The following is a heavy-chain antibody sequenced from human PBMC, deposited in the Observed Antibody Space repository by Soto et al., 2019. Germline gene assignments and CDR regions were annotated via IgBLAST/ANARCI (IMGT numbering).Heavy chain of an antibody. CDR3: ARGSSGSHRDVFDI. Sequence: ASVKVSCKASGYTFTSYYIHWVRQAPGQGLEWMGVINPSGGSTAYAQKFQGRVTMTRDTPTSTVYMDLSSLRSEDTAVYYCARGSSGSHRDVFDIWGQGTMVTVSS. J-gene: IGHJ3*02. V-gene: IGHV1-46*01. CDR1: GYTFTSYY. D-gene: IGHD1-26*01. CDR2: INPSGGST.